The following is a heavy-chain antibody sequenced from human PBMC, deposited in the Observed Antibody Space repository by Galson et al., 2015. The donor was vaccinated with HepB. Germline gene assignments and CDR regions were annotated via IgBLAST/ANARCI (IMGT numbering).Heavy chain of an antibody. Sequence: SLRLSCAASGFALSKDWVSWIRQTPGRGLEWVGRIKNKLDGGTSDHAAPVKGRFTASRDDSTNMVYLQMNNLKIDDTAVYYCATFNSRDAFNHWGQGTMVIVSS. CDR2: IKNKLDGGTS. D-gene: IGHD1-14*01. J-gene: IGHJ3*01. CDR1: GFALSKDW. V-gene: IGHV3-15*01. CDR3: ATFNSRDAFNH.